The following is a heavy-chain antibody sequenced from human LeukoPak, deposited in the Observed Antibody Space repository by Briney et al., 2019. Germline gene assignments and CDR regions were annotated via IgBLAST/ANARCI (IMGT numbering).Heavy chain of an antibody. V-gene: IGHV3-7*01. J-gene: IGHJ4*02. Sequence: GGSLRLSCEASGFTFSRYWMSWVRQAPGKGLEWVANIKQDGSEKYYVDSVKGRFTISRDNAKNSLYLQMKSLRAEDTAVYYCAREGNIVVVPAPDHVDGIAAAGTADYWGQGTLVTVSS. D-gene: IGHD2-2*01. CDR2: IKQDGSEK. CDR3: AREGNIVVVPAPDHVDGIAAAGTADY. CDR1: GFTFSRYW.